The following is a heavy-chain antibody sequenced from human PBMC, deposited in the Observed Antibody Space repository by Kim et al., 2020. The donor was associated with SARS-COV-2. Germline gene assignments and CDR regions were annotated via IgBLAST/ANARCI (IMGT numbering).Heavy chain of an antibody. CDR1: GFTVGSNY. V-gene: IGHV3-53*01. CDR2: IYTGGST. D-gene: IGHD3-22*01. Sequence: GGSLRLSCAASGFTVGSNYLSWVRQAPGKGLEWVSVIYTGGSTYYADSVKGRFTISRDNSKNTLYLQMNSLRVEDTAMYYCARDSGGDSSGYPDSWGQGTLVTVSS. CDR3: ARDSGGDSSGYPDS. J-gene: IGHJ4*02.